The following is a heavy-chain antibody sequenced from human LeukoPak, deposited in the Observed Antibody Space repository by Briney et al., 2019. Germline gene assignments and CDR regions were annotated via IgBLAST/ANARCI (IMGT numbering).Heavy chain of an antibody. CDR1: GGSISSYY. CDR3: ARPLIAARQSHDAFDI. D-gene: IGHD6-6*01. Sequence: SETLSLTCTVSGGSISSYYWSWIRQPPGKGLEWIGYIYYSGSTNYNPSLKSRVTISVDTSKNQFSLKLSSVTAADTAVYYCARPLIAARQSHDAFDIWAKVQWSPSLQ. CDR2: IYYSGST. J-gene: IGHJ3*02. V-gene: IGHV4-59*01.